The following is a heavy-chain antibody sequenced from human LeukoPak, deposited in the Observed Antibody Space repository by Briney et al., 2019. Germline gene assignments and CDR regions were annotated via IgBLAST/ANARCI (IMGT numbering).Heavy chain of an antibody. CDR1: SGSINSYY. V-gene: IGHV4-59*08. D-gene: IGHD6-13*01. J-gene: IGHJ5*02. CDR2: IYSSGST. CDR3: ARPPGIAAAWLDP. Sequence: KSSETLSLTCTVSSGSINSYYWNWIRQPPGKGLEWIGRIYSSGSTNYSPSLKSRVTISVDTSKDQFSLKLGSLTAADTGVYYCARPPGIAAAWLDPWGQGTLVTVSS.